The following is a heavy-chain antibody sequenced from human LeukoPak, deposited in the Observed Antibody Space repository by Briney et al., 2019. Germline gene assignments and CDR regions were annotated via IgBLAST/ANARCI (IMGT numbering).Heavy chain of an antibody. D-gene: IGHD3-22*01. V-gene: IGHV3-9*01. CDR1: GFTFDDYA. CDR3: AKGEGYDSSGYSSVLLDY. J-gene: IGHJ4*02. Sequence: GRSLRLSCAASGFTFDDYAMHWVRQAPGKGLEWVSGISWNSGSIGYADSVKSRFTISRDNAKNSLYLQMNSLRAEDTALYYCAKGEGYDSSGYSSVLLDYWGQGTLVTVSS. CDR2: ISWNSGSI.